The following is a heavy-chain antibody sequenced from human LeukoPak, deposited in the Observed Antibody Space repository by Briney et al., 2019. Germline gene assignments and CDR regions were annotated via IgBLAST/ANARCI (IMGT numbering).Heavy chain of an antibody. CDR2: IDYSGNT. J-gene: IGHJ5*02. Sequence: PSETLSLTCNVSGNSIGSVDYYWSWIRQPPGKGLEWIGSIDYSGNTYYIPSLQSRIAISLDTSKNHFSLKVISMTDADTAVYFCARGAYGSTTYYGVPGGLIWFDPWGQGTLVTVSS. CDR3: ARGAYGSTTYYGVPGGLIWFDP. CDR1: GNSIGSVDYY. D-gene: IGHD3-10*01. V-gene: IGHV4-30-4*01.